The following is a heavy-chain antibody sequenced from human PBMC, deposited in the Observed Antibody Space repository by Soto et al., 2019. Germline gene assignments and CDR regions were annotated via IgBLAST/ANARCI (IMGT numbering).Heavy chain of an antibody. CDR2: SSATGAGT. J-gene: IGHJ4*02. D-gene: IGHD1-7*01. CDR3: AKDRRAGGNYGFYSDF. CDR1: GFTFSSYG. V-gene: IGHV3-23*01. Sequence: EVQLLESGGGLVQPGGSLRLSCAASGFTFSSYGMTWVRQAPGKGLEWVSFSSATGAGTYYADSVKGRFTISTDNSKNTLYLQMTSRRADDTAVYYCAKDRRAGGNYGFYSDFWGQGALVIVSS.